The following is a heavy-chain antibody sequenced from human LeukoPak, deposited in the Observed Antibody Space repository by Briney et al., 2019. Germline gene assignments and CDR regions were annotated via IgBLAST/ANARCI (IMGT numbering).Heavy chain of an antibody. D-gene: IGHD2-15*01. CDR1: GFTFSSYS. J-gene: IGHJ3*02. CDR3: ARHRSGGSQDDAFDI. Sequence: GGSLRLSCAASGFTFSSYSMNWVRQAPGKGLEWVSSISSSSSYIYSADSVKGRFTISRDNAKNSLFLQMNSLRAEDTAVYYCARHRSGGSQDDAFDIWGQGTMVTVSS. CDR2: ISSSSSYI. V-gene: IGHV3-21*01.